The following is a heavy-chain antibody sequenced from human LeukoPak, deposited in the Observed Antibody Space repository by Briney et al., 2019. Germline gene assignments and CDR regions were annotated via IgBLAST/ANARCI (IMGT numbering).Heavy chain of an antibody. V-gene: IGHV3-53*01. CDR3: ARRAGAYSHPYDY. Sequence: GGSLRLSCTVSGFTVSSNSMSWVRQAPGKGLEWVSFYSGTIHYSDSVKGRFTISRDNSKNTLYLQMNSLRAEDTAVYYFARRAGAYSHPYDYWGPGTLVTVSS. D-gene: IGHD4/OR15-4a*01. CDR1: GFTVSSNS. CDR2: YSGTI. J-gene: IGHJ4*02.